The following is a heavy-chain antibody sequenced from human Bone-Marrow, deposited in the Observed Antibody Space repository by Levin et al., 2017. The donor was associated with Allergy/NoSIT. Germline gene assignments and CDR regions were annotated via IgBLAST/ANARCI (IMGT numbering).Heavy chain of an antibody. V-gene: IGHV1-46*01. CDR2: INPSGGSA. Sequence: GESLKISCKASGYTSSNYYVHWVRQAPGQGLEWMGIINPSGGSANYAQKFQGRVTLTRDRSTSTVYMELSSLKSDDPAVYYCATNPNDSSGFSYWFDPWGQGTLVTVSS. D-gene: IGHD3-22*01. CDR1: GYTSSNYY. J-gene: IGHJ5*02. CDR3: ATNPNDSSGFSYWFDP.